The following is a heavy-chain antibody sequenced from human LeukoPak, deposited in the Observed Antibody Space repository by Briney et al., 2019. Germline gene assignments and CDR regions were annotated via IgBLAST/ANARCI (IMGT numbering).Heavy chain of an antibody. CDR3: ARGRPTYIWSGYNWFDP. CDR1: GYTFTGYY. J-gene: IGHJ5*02. V-gene: IGHV1-2*02. D-gene: IGHD3-3*01. Sequence: GASVKVSCKASGYTFTGYYMHWVRQAPGQGLEWMGWINPNSGGTNYAQKFQGRVTMTRDTSISTAYMELSSLRSEDTAVYYCARGRPTYIWSGYNWFDPWGQGTLVTVSS. CDR2: INPNSGGT.